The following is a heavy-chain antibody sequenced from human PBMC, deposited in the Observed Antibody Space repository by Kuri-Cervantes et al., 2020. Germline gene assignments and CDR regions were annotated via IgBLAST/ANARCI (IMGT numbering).Heavy chain of an antibody. CDR1: GFSLSNARMG. Sequence: SGPTLVLPTETLTLSCTVSGFSLSNARMGVSWIRQPPGKALEWLALIFSNDEKSYSTSLKSRLTISKDTSKSQVVLTITNMDPVDTATYYCARMGERNYYGMDVWGQGTTVTVSS. D-gene: IGHD1-1*01. J-gene: IGHJ6*02. CDR2: IFSNDEK. CDR3: ARMGERNYYGMDV. V-gene: IGHV2-26*01.